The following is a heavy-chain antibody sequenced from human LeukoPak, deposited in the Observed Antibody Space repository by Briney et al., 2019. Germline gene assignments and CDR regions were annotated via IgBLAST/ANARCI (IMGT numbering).Heavy chain of an antibody. J-gene: IGHJ6*04. D-gene: IGHD2-2*01. CDR3: ARHIVVVPAATSGMDV. CDR1: GFTFSSYG. V-gene: IGHV3-33*01. Sequence: GGSLRLSCAASGFTFSSYGMHWVRQAPGKGLEWVAFIWYDGSNKYYADSVKGRFTISRDNSKNTLYLQMNSLRAEDTAVYYCARHIVVVPAATSGMDVWGKGTTVTVSS. CDR2: IWYDGSNK.